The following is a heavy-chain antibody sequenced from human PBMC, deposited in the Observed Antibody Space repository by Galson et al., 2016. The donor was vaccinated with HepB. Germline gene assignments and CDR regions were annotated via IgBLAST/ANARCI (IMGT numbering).Heavy chain of an antibody. Sequence: SLRLSCAASGVIFSRYAMHWVRQAPGKGLEWMAIISYDGNYKYYADSVKGRFTISRDNTKNTLYLQMNGLRVEDTAMYYCARWGGAYPPPIDYWGQGTLVIVSS. D-gene: IGHD3-16*01. J-gene: IGHJ4*02. V-gene: IGHV3-30*03. CDR1: GVIFSRYA. CDR2: ISYDGNYK. CDR3: ARWGGAYPPPIDY.